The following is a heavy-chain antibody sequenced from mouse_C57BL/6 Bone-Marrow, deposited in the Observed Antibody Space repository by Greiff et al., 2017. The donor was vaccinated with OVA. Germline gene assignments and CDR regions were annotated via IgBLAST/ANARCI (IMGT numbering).Heavy chain of an antibody. Sequence: EVQRVESGGDLVKPGGSLKLSCAASGFTFSSYGMSWVRQTPDKRLEWVATISSGGSYTYYPDSVKGRFTISRDNAKNTLYLQMSSLKSEDTAMYYCARHGQLRLRGAYWGQGTLVTVSA. J-gene: IGHJ3*01. CDR3: ARHGQLRLRGAY. CDR2: ISSGGSYT. D-gene: IGHD3-2*02. CDR1: GFTFSSYG. V-gene: IGHV5-6*01.